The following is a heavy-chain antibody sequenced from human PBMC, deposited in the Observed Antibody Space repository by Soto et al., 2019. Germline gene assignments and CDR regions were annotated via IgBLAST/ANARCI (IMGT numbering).Heavy chain of an antibody. D-gene: IGHD6-6*01. Sequence: ASVKVSCKASGYIFTDYYLHWVRQAPGQGLEYMGWINPNTGGTKYTQKFQGRVSMTGGTLLLNWLTSDDTAVYYCARSLSTIGARLDYWGQGTLVTVSS. CDR1: GYIFTDYY. V-gene: IGHV1-2*02. CDR2: INPNTGGT. CDR3: ARSLSTIGARLDY. J-gene: IGHJ4*01.